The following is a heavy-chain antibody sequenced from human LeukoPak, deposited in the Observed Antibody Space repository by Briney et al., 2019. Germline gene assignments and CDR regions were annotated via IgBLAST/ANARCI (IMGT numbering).Heavy chain of an antibody. D-gene: IGHD3-3*01. CDR1: GFTFSSYE. J-gene: IGHJ6*02. Sequence: GGSLRLSCAASGFTFSSYEMNWVRQAPGKGLEWVSYISMSGGTIKYADSVKGRFTISRDNAKNSLYLHLNSLRVEDTAFYYCARGDGGYYYGMDVWGQGTTVTVSS. CDR2: ISMSGGTI. CDR3: ARGDGGYYYGMDV. V-gene: IGHV3-48*03.